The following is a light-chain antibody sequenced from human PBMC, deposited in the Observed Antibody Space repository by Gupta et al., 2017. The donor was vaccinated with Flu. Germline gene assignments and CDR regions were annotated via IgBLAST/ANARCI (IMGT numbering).Light chain of an antibody. V-gene: IGKV3-15*01. CDR2: GAS. Sequence: VLTQSPAALSVSPGQSDTLSCRASQGVGDNLAWYQEKPGQAPRLLIYGASTRATGVPARFSGSGSGTDFTLTINNLQSDDFAIYYCQQYDDWPPWTFGQGTRIEIK. CDR3: QQYDDWPPWT. CDR1: QGVGDN. J-gene: IGKJ1*01.